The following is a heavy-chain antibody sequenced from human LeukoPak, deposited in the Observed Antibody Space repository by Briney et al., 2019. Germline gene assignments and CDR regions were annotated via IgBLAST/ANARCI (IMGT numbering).Heavy chain of an antibody. CDR2: IWYDGSNK. CDR1: GFTFSSYG. Sequence: GGSLRLSCAASGFTFSSYGMHWVRQAPGKGLEWVAVIWYDGSNKYYADSVKGRLTISRDNSKNTLYLQMDSLRAEDTAVYYCARDRERYFDWLLSPYYYYGMDVWGQGTTVTVSS. D-gene: IGHD3-9*01. CDR3: ARDRERYFDWLLSPYYYYGMDV. J-gene: IGHJ6*02. V-gene: IGHV3-33*01.